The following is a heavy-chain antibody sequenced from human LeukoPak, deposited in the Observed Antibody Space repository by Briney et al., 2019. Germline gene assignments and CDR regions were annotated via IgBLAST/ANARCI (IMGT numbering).Heavy chain of an antibody. D-gene: IGHD4-11*01. Sequence: SETLSLTCAVYGGSFSGYYWSWIRQPPGKGLAWIGEINHSGSTNYNPSLKSRVTISVDTSKNQFSLKLSSVTAADTAVYYCAPFPHSSSNYYYFDYWGQGTLVTVSS. J-gene: IGHJ4*02. CDR2: INHSGST. V-gene: IGHV4-34*01. CDR3: APFPHSSSNYYYFDY. CDR1: GGSFSGYY.